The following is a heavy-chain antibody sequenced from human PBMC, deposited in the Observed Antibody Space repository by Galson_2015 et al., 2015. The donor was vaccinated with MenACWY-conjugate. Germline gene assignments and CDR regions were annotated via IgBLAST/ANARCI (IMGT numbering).Heavy chain of an antibody. J-gene: IGHJ1*01. D-gene: IGHD6-19*01. CDR3: AKAEAVEYFQH. CDR1: GFTFSSYA. CDR2: ISGSGGST. Sequence: SLRLSCAASGFTFSSYAMSWVRQAPGKGLKWVSAISGSGGSTYYADSVKGRFTISGDNSKNTLYLQMNSLRAEDTAVYYCAKAEAVEYFQHWGQGTLVTVSS. V-gene: IGHV3-23*01.